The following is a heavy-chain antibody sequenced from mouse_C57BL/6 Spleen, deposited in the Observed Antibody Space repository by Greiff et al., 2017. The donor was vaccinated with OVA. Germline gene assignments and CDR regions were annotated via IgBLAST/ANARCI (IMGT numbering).Heavy chain of an antibody. V-gene: IGHV1-72*01. CDR3: ARDDAFAY. Sequence: QVQLQQPGAELVKPGASVKLSCKASGYTFTSYWMHWVKQRPGRGLEWIGRIGPNSGGTKYNEKFKSKATLTVDKPSSTAYMQLSSLAAEDSAVYYCARDDAFAYWGQGTLVTVSA. CDR1: GYTFTSYW. J-gene: IGHJ3*01. CDR2: IGPNSGGT. D-gene: IGHD2-3*01.